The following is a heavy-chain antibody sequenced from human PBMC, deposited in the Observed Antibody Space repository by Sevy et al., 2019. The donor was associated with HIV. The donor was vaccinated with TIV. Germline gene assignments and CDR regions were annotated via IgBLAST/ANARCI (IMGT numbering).Heavy chain of an antibody. CDR2: ISGSGGST. Sequence: GESLKISCAASGFTFSSYAMSWVRQAPGKGLEWVSAISGSGGSTYYADSVKGRFTISRDNSKNTLYLQMNSLRAEDTAVYYCANGNCGGDCENYWGQGTLVTVSS. J-gene: IGHJ4*02. CDR3: ANGNCGGDCENY. D-gene: IGHD2-21*01. V-gene: IGHV3-23*01. CDR1: GFTFSSYA.